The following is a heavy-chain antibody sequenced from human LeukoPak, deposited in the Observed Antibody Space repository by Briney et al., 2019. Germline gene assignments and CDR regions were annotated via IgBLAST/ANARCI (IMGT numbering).Heavy chain of an antibody. Sequence: GGSLRLSCAASGFTFSSYAMSWVRQAPGKGLELVSAISGSGGSAYYADSVKGRFTISRDNSKKTLYVQMNSLRAEDTAVYYCAKNVVDYGDYVDYWGQGTLVTVSS. J-gene: IGHJ4*02. CDR3: AKNVVDYGDYVDY. V-gene: IGHV3-23*01. D-gene: IGHD4-17*01. CDR1: GFTFSSYA. CDR2: ISGSGGSA.